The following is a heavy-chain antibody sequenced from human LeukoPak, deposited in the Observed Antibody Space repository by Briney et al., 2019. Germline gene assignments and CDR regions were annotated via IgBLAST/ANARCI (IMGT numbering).Heavy chain of an antibody. J-gene: IGHJ3*02. Sequence: SETLCLTCAVSGGSISSYYWSWIRQPPGKGLEWVGDIYNTGSTNYNPSLKSRVTISVDTSKNQFSLKLSSVTAADTAVYYCARGDSGYDNDAFDIWGQGTMVTVSS. CDR2: IYNTGST. V-gene: IGHV4-59*01. CDR1: GGSISSYY. D-gene: IGHD5-12*01. CDR3: ARGDSGYDNDAFDI.